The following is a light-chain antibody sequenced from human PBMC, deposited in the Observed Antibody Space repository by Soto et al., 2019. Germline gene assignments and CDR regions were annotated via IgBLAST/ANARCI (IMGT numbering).Light chain of an antibody. V-gene: IGKV3D-15*01. CDR3: QQYDNWPPFT. CDR1: QSVSSN. Sequence: EIVMTQSPATLSVSPGDTVTLSCRASQSVSSNLAWYQQKPGQAPRLLIYGTYTRATGIPARFSGSGSGTEFTLTISSLQYEDLAVYYCQQYDNWPPFTFGPGTQVDLK. CDR2: GTY. J-gene: IGKJ3*01.